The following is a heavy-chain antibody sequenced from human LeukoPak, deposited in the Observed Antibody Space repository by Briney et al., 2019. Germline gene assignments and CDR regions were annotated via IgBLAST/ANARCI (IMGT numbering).Heavy chain of an antibody. D-gene: IGHD4-17*01. V-gene: IGHV3-23*01. CDR3: ANSPTEDDAFDI. J-gene: IGHJ3*02. CDR2: ISGSGGST. Sequence: GGSLRLSCAASGFTFSSYWMHWVRQAPGKGLEWVSAISGSGGSTYYADSVKGRFTISRDNSKNTLYLQMNSLRAEDTAVYYCANSPTEDDAFDIWGQGTMVTVSS. CDR1: GFTFSSYW.